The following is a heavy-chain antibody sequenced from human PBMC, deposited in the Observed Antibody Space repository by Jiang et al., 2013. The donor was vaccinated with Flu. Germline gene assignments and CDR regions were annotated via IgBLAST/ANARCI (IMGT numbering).Heavy chain of an antibody. CDR3: ARGGGDYYGDYQGAFDI. CDR1: GASITRGDYY. D-gene: IGHD4-17*01. J-gene: IGHJ3*02. V-gene: IGHV4-30-4*01. CDR2: IHHSGFT. Sequence: QLVESGPELVKPSQTLSLTCTVSGASITRGDYYWSWIRQSPGKGLEWLGYIHHSGFTSFSPSLKSRLAMSVDTSKNHFSLDLRSATVADAAVYYCARGGGDYYGDYQGAFDIWGRGTVVNVSS.